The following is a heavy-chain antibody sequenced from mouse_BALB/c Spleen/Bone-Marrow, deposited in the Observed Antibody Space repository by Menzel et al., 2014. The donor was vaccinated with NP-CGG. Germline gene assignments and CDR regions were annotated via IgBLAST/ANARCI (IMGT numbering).Heavy chain of an antibody. J-gene: IGHJ4*01. V-gene: IGHV14-3*02. D-gene: IGHD2-1*01. CDR3: ARRFGNSPRDSAMVN. CDR1: GFNIKDTY. Sequence: VQLKDSGADLVKPGASVKLSCTASGFNIKDTYIHWVKQRPEQGLEWIGRVDPANGNTKYAPKFQGKATITADTSSNTAYLRLSSLTSEDTAVYYCARRFGNSPRDSAMVNWGRGTSVTVS. CDR2: VDPANGNT.